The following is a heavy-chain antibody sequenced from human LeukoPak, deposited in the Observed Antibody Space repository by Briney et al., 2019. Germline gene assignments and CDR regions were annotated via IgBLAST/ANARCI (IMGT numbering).Heavy chain of an antibody. J-gene: IGHJ4*02. CDR3: ARISVGTTPTFDY. V-gene: IGHV3-33*01. CDR2: IWYDGSNK. Sequence: GGSLRLSCAASGFTFSSYGMHWVRQAPGKGLEWVAVIWYDGSNKYYADSVKGRFTISRDNSKNTLYLQMNSLRAEDTAVYYCARISVGTTPTFDYWGRGTLVTVSS. D-gene: IGHD1-26*01. CDR1: GFTFSSYG.